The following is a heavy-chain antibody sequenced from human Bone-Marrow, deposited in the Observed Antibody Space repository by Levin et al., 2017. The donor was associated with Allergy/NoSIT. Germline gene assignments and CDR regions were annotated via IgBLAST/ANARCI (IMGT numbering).Heavy chain of an antibody. CDR1: GFTFSSYA. J-gene: IGHJ4*02. Sequence: SGGSLRLSCAASGFTFSSYAMHWVRQAPGKGLEWVAVISYDGSNKYYADSVKGRFTISRDNSKNTLYLQMNSLRAEDTAVYYCASEEAGLSSSWSQQGGLDYWGQGTLVTVSS. CDR3: ASEEAGLSSSWSQQGGLDY. D-gene: IGHD6-13*01. CDR2: ISYDGSNK. V-gene: IGHV3-30*04.